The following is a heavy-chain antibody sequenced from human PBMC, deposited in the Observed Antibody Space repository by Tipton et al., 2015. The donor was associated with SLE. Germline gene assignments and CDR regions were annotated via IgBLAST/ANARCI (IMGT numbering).Heavy chain of an antibody. D-gene: IGHD3-3*01. CDR2: FAHSGST. J-gene: IGHJ4*02. CDR3: ARGGITMFGLVTSDY. Sequence: TLSLTCSVSGYFITNTYYWGWIRETPGKGLAWIGSFAHSGSTFYNPSLKSRVSISASTSKNEFSLTLTSVTVADTAVYFCARGGITMFGLVTSDYWGQGAMVTVSS. CDR1: GYFITNTYY. V-gene: IGHV4-38-2*02.